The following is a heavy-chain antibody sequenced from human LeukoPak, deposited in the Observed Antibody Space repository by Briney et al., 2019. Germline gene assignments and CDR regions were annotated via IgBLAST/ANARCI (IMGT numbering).Heavy chain of an antibody. CDR2: SSSSSSTI. V-gene: IGHV3-48*01. CDR3: ARGNYDFWSGYDDAFDI. D-gene: IGHD3-3*01. Sequence: GGTLRLSCAASGFTFSCYSMNWVRQASGKGLEWLSYSSSSSSTIYYADSVKGRFTISRDNAKNSLYLQMNSLRAEDTAVYYCARGNYDFWSGYDDAFDIWGQGTMVTVSS. J-gene: IGHJ3*02. CDR1: GFTFSCYS.